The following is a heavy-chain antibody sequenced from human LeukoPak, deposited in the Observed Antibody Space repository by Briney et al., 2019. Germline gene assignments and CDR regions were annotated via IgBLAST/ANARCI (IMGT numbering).Heavy chain of an antibody. CDR3: ARGSGYFDH. V-gene: IGHV3-30*04. CDR2: ISSDGSRQ. CDR1: GFTFKHFA. D-gene: IGHD3-3*01. Sequence: GKSLRLSCAASGFTFKHFAMHWVRQAPGKGLAWVTLISSDGSRQNYADSVTGRFTISRDNSRNTLFLQMNSLRPEDTAVYYCARGSGYFDHWGQGTLVTVSS. J-gene: IGHJ4*02.